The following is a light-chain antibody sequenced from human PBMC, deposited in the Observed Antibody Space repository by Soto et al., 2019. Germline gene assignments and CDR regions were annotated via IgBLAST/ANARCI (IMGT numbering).Light chain of an antibody. CDR3: QQYNNLPPT. Sequence: PGDRATLSCRASERVSTNLAWYQQTPGQAPRLLIYSASRRPTDIPVRFSGSGSGAEFTLTISSLQSEDFAIYYCQQYNNLPPTFGQGTKVDIK. CDR1: ERVSTN. V-gene: IGKV3-15*01. J-gene: IGKJ1*01. CDR2: SAS.